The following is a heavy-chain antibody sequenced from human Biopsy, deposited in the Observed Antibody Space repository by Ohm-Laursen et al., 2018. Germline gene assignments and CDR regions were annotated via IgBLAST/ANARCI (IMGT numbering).Heavy chain of an antibody. J-gene: IGHJ6*02. CDR3: ARAVDYYDPYYYYGLDV. D-gene: IGHD3-16*01. Sequence: ETLSLTCAVYGGSFSGYYWSWIRQPPGKGLEWIGEINHRGSTNYNPSLKSRVTISVDTSKNQFSLKLRSVTAADTAVYYCARAVDYYDPYYYYGLDVWGQGTTVTVSS. V-gene: IGHV4-34*01. CDR1: GGSFSGYY. CDR2: INHRGST.